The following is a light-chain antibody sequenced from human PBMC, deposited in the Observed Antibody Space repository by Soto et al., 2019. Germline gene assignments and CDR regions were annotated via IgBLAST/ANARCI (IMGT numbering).Light chain of an antibody. CDR1: QGISSY. CDR3: QQLNSYPWT. CDR2: AAS. Sequence: DIQLTQSPSFLSVSVGDRVTITCRASQGISSYLAWYQLEPGKAPKLLIYAASTLQSGVPSRFSGSGSGTDFTLTISSLQPEDFATYYCQQLNSYPWTFGQGTKVEIK. V-gene: IGKV1-9*01. J-gene: IGKJ1*01.